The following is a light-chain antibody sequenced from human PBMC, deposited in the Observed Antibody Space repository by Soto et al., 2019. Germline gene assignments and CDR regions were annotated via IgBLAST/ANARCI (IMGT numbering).Light chain of an antibody. V-gene: IGKV1-5*01. J-gene: IGKJ1*01. CDR2: EAS. Sequence: SPSPSTLSASVGHTSPITCMASRSIDLWLAWYQQKPGKAPKLLIYEASSLQSGVPSRFSGSGSGTEFTLTISSLQPDDFVTYYCHEYNSYTGTFGQGAKVDI. CDR1: RSIDLW. CDR3: HEYNSYTGT.